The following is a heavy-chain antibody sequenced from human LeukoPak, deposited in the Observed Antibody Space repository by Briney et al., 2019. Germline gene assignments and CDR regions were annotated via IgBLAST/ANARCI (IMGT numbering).Heavy chain of an antibody. CDR2: ISGSGGST. Sequence: GESLRLSCAASGFTFSSYAMSWVRQAPGKGLEWASAISGSGGSTYYADSVKGRFTISRDNSKNTLYLQMNSLRAEDTAVYYCAKDGRELLPRYFQHWGQGTLVTVSS. CDR1: GFTFSSYA. D-gene: IGHD1-26*01. J-gene: IGHJ1*01. CDR3: AKDGRELLPRYFQH. V-gene: IGHV3-23*01.